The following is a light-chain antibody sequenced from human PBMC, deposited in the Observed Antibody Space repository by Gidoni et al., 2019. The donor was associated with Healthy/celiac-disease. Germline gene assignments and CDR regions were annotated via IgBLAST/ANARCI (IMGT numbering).Light chain of an antibody. CDR2: DAS. CDR3: QQRSNWPRA. J-gene: IGKJ2*01. V-gene: IGKV3-11*01. CDR1: QSVSSY. Sequence: EIVLTQPPATLSLSPGERATRSCRASQSVSSYLAWYQQQPGQAPRLLIYDASTRATGIPARFSGSGSGTDFPLTSSSLEPEDFAVYYCQQRSNWPRAFXQXTKLEIK.